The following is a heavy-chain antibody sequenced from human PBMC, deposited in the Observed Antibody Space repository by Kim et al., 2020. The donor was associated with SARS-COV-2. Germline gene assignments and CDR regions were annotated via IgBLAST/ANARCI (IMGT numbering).Heavy chain of an antibody. J-gene: IGHJ4*02. Sequence: GGSLRLSCAASGFIFSSYGMHWVRQAPGKGLEWVAIIWYDGSNKNYADSVKGRFTISRDDSKNTLYLQMNSLRAEDTAVYYCARGSGAGIIGDYWGQGTLVTVSS. V-gene: IGHV3-33*08. CDR2: IWYDGSNK. CDR3: ARGSGAGIIGDY. CDR1: GFIFSSYG. D-gene: IGHD6-19*01.